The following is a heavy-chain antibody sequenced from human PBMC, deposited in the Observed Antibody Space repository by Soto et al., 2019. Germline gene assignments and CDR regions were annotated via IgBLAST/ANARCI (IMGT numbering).Heavy chain of an antibody. V-gene: IGHV4-34*01. CDR3: ARGRRVAARPLYYYFAMDV. J-gene: IGHJ6*02. D-gene: IGHD6-6*01. Sequence: NPSETLSLTCAVYGGSFSGYYWSWIRQPPGKGLEWIGEINHSGTTNYNPSLKSRVTISVDTSKNQFSLRLSSVTAADTAVYYCARGRRVAARPLYYYFAMDVWGQGTTVTVSS. CDR2: INHSGTT. CDR1: GGSFSGYY.